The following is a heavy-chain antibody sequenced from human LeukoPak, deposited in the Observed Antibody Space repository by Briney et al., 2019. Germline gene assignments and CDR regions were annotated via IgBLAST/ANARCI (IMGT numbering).Heavy chain of an antibody. Sequence: PGGSLRLSCAASGFTFSRYWMSWVRQAPGKGLEWVANIKQDGSEKYYVDSVKGRFTISRDNAKNSLYLQMNSLRAEDTAVYYCARVCTSTSCYSNPGFDPWGQGTLVTVSS. CDR2: IKQDGSEK. CDR1: GFTFSRYW. J-gene: IGHJ5*02. CDR3: ARVCTSTSCYSNPGFDP. V-gene: IGHV3-7*01. D-gene: IGHD2-2*01.